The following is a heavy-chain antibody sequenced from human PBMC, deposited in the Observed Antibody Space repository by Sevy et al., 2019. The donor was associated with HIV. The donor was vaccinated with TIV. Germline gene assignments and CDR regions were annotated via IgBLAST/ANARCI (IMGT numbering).Heavy chain of an antibody. D-gene: IGHD2-2*01. CDR3: ARDCSSTSCLWGLDV. J-gene: IGHJ6*02. V-gene: IGHV3-7*03. CDR2: IKRDGSEK. Sequence: GGSLRLSCAASGFTFSVYSMSWVRQAPGKGLEWVANIKRDGSEKYYMASVKGRFTISRDNAKNSLYLQINSLRAEDTAMYYCARDCSSTSCLWGLDVWGQGTTVTVSS. CDR1: GFTFSVYS.